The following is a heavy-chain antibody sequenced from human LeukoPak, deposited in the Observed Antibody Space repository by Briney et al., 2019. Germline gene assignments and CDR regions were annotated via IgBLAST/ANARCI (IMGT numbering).Heavy chain of an antibody. CDR2: IQAKAYGGAT. Sequence: GGPLSLSCSTSGFTFGDYAMSWVRQAPGKGLEWVGFIQAKAYGGATKYAASVNGRFSISRDDSQSIANLQMNDLKTEDTAVYYCTRAPHPRCSSSGCYLDYWGQGTLVTVSS. V-gene: IGHV3-49*04. CDR1: GFTFGDYA. D-gene: IGHD2-2*01. CDR3: TRAPHPRCSSSGCYLDY. J-gene: IGHJ4*02.